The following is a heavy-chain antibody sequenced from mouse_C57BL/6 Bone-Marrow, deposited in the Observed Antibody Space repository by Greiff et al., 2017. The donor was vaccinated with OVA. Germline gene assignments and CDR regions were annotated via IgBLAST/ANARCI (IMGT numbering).Heavy chain of an antibody. V-gene: IGHV1-64*01. J-gene: IGHJ2*01. D-gene: IGHD2-1*01. CDR3: ARYLSYGYFDY. Sequence: VQLQQPGAELVKPGASVKLSCKASGYTFTSYWMHWVKQRPGQGLEWIGMIHPNSGSTNYNEKFKSKATLTVDKSSSTAYMQLSSLTSEDSAVYYCARYLSYGYFDYWGQGTTLTVSS. CDR1: GYTFTSYW. CDR2: IHPNSGST.